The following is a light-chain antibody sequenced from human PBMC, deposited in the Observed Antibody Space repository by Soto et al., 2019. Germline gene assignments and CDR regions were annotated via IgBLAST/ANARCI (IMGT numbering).Light chain of an antibody. V-gene: IGLV4-69*01. Sequence: QSVLTQSPSASASLGASVKLTCTLSSGHSNYAIAWHQQQPEKGPRYLMKLNSDGSHSKGDGIPDRFSGSSSGAERYLTISSRQSEDEADYYCQTWVTGIVVFGGGTKLTVL. J-gene: IGLJ2*01. CDR1: SGHSNYA. CDR3: QTWVTGIVV. CDR2: LNSDGSH.